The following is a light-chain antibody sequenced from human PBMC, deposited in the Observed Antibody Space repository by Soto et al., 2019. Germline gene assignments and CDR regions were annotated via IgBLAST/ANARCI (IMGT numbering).Light chain of an antibody. CDR2: LNSDGRH. J-gene: IGLJ3*02. CDR1: SGHSTYA. V-gene: IGLV4-69*01. CDR3: QTWGTGIRV. Sequence: QPVLTQSPSASASLGASVKLTCTLSSGHSTYAIAWHQQQPERGPRYLMKLNSDGRHIKGDGIPDRFSGSSFGAERYLTISSLQSEDEADYYCQTWGTGIRVFGGGTKLTVL.